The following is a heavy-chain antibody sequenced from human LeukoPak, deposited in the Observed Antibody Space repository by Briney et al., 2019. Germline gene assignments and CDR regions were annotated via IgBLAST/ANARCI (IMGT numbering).Heavy chain of an antibody. D-gene: IGHD2-21*02. CDR1: GGSFSGHY. V-gene: IGHV4-59*11. Sequence: SETLSLTCAVYGGSFSGHYWSWIRQPPGKGLEWIGYIYYSGSTNYNPSLKNRVTISVDTSKNQFSLKLSSVTAADTAVYYCARVLRDIVVVTPTRFDYWGQGTLVTVSS. CDR2: IYYSGST. J-gene: IGHJ4*02. CDR3: ARVLRDIVVVTPTRFDY.